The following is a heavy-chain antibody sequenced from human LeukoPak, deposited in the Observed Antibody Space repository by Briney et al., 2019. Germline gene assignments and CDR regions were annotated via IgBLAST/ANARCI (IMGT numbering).Heavy chain of an antibody. J-gene: IGHJ4*02. D-gene: IGHD4-17*01. Sequence: GGSLRLSCAASGFTFSSYAMSWVRQAPGKGLEWVSAISGSGGSTYYADSMKGRFTISRDNSKNTLYLQMNSLRAEDAAVYYCARDNDYGDGYFDYWGQGTLVTVSS. CDR3: ARDNDYGDGYFDY. CDR2: ISGSGGST. CDR1: GFTFSSYA. V-gene: IGHV3-23*01.